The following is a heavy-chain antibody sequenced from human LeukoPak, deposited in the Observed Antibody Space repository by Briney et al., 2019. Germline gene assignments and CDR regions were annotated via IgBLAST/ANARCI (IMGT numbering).Heavy chain of an antibody. CDR1: GFTFNNYG. Sequence: PGKSLRLSCAASGFTFNNYGMNWVRQAPGKGLEWVSSTVSRGTTQYADSVKGRFTVSRDTSKNTLYLQMNSLRADDTAVYYCAKCSTSAYTTGWCNWIDPWGQGTLVTVSS. J-gene: IGHJ5*02. CDR3: AKCSTSAYTTGWCNWIDP. D-gene: IGHD6-19*01. V-gene: IGHV3-23*01. CDR2: TVSRGTT.